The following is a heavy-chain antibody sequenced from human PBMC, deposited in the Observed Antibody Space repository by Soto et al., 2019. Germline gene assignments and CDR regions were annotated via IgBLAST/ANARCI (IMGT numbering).Heavy chain of an antibody. CDR2: ISGSGGST. J-gene: IGHJ4*02. D-gene: IGHD2-2*01. CDR1: GFTFSRYA. CDR3: AKDDIVVGPAAMIDY. Sequence: PGGSLRLSCAASGFTFSRYAMSWVRQGPGKGLEWVSAISGSGGSTYYADSVKGRFTISRDNSKNTLYLQMNSLRAEDTAVYYCAKDDIVVGPAAMIDYWGQGTLVTVSS. V-gene: IGHV3-23*01.